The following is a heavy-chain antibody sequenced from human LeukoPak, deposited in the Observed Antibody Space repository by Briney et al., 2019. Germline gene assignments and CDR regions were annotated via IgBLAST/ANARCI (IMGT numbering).Heavy chain of an antibody. CDR1: GGSISSSSYH. CDR2: IYYSGTS. J-gene: IGHJ4*02. V-gene: IGHV4-39*01. CDR3: ATDSTSWPNY. Sequence: SETLSLTCTVSGGSISSSSYHWTWVRQPPGKGLEWIGSIYYSGTSYYNPSLKSRFTISVDTSKNQFSLRLNSVTAADTAVYYCATDSTSWPNYWGQGTLVTVSS. D-gene: IGHD2-2*01.